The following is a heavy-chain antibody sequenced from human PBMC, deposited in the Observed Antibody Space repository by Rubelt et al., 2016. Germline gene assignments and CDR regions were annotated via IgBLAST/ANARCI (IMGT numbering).Heavy chain of an antibody. CDR3: AKDLPSGRVGF. V-gene: IGHV3-48*04. CDR1: GFIFSTYG. Sequence: EVQMVESGGGLVQPGGSLRLSCAASGFIFSTYGINWVRQAPGKGLDWVAYISSGGRTIYYADSGKGRLTISRDNTRNSRYLQMNSLRAEDTAVYYCAKDLPSGRVGFWGQGTLVTVSS. J-gene: IGHJ4*02. D-gene: IGHD1-26*01. CDR2: ISSGGRTI.